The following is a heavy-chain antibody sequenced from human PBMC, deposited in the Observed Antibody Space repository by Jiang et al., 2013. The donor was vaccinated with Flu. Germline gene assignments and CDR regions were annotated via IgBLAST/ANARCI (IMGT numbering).Heavy chain of an antibody. J-gene: IGHJ6*02. Sequence: SDYYMSWIRQAPGKGLEWVSYISSSSSYTNYADSVKGRFTISRDNAKNSLYLQMNSLRAEDTAVYYCARDLVLDSSSSYYYYGMDVWGQGTTVTVSS. CDR3: ARDLVLDSSSSYYYYGMDV. V-gene: IGHV3-11*06. D-gene: IGHD6-6*01. CDR1: SDYY. CDR2: ISSSSSYT.